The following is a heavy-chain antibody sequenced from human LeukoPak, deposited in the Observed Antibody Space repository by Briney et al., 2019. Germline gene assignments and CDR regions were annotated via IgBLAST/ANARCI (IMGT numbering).Heavy chain of an antibody. J-gene: IGHJ4*02. Sequence: KTSETLSLTCTVSGGSISSYYWSWIRQPPGKGLEWIGYIYYSGSTNYNPSLKSRVTISVDTSKNQFSLKLSSVTAADTAVYYCARGEGATTFDYWGQGTLVTVSS. CDR3: ARGEGATTFDY. V-gene: IGHV4-59*01. D-gene: IGHD1-26*01. CDR2: IYYSGST. CDR1: GGSISSYY.